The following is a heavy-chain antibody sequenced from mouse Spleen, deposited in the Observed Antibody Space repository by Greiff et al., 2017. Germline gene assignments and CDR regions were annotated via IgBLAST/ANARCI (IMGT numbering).Heavy chain of an antibody. CDR2: ISDGGSYT. CDR1: GFTFSSYA. CDR3: ARGTGTIGYFDV. J-gene: IGHJ1*03. Sequence: EVKLMESGGGLVKPGGSLKLSCAASGFTFSSYAMSWVRQTPEKRLEWVATISDGGSYTYYPDNVKGRFTISRDNAKNNLYLQMSHLKSEDTAMYYCARGTGTIGYFDVWGTGTTVTVSS. D-gene: IGHD4-1*01. V-gene: IGHV5-4*03.